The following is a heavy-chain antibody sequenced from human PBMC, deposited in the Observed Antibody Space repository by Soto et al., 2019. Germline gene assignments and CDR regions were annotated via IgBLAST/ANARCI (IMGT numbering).Heavy chain of an antibody. CDR2: IYYSGST. CDR3: ARRSTAMVMDPLDNWFDP. J-gene: IGHJ5*02. V-gene: IGHV4-39*01. Sequence: SETLSLTCTVSGGSISSSSYYWGWIRQPPGKGLEWIGSIYYSGSTYYNPSLKSRVTISVDTSKNQFSLKLSSVTAADTAVYYCARRSTAMVMDPLDNWFDPWGQGTLVTVSS. CDR1: GGSISSSSYY. D-gene: IGHD5-18*01.